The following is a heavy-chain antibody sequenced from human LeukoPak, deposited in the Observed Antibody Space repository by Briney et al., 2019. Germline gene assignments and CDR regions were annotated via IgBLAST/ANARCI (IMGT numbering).Heavy chain of an antibody. V-gene: IGHV1-69*05. Sequence: SVKVSCKASGGTFSSYAISWVRQAPGQGLEWMGGIIPIFGTANYAQKFQGRVTMTRDTSISTAYMELSRLRSDDTAVYYCGLPYSSSSPDAFDIWGQGTMVTVSS. CDR3: GLPYSSSSPDAFDI. J-gene: IGHJ3*02. D-gene: IGHD6-13*01. CDR1: GGTFSSYA. CDR2: IIPIFGTA.